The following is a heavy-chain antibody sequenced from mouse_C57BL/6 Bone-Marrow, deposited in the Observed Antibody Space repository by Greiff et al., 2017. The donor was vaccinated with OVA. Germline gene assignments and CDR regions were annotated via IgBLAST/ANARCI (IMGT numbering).Heavy chain of an antibody. J-gene: IGHJ3*01. CDR2: INPSSGYT. V-gene: IGHV1-7*01. Sequence: QVQLQQSGAELAKPWASVKLSCKASGYTFTSYWMHWVKQRPGQGLEWIGYINPSSGYTKYNQKFKDKATLTVDKSSSTAYMQLSSLTYEDSAVYCCARSPDRAYWGQGTLVTVSA. CDR3: ARSPDRAY. CDR1: GYTFTSYW.